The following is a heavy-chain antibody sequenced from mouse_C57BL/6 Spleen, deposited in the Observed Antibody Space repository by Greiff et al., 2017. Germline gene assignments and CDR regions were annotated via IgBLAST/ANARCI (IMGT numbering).Heavy chain of an antibody. Sequence: VQLQQPGAELVKPGASVKMSCKASGYTFTSYWITWVKQRPGQGLEWIGDIYPGSGSTNYNEKFKSKATLTVDTSSSTAYMQLSSLTSEDSAVEYCARVDYGSSSGAMDYWGQGTSVTVSS. D-gene: IGHD1-1*01. CDR3: ARVDYGSSSGAMDY. V-gene: IGHV1-55*01. CDR2: IYPGSGST. J-gene: IGHJ4*01. CDR1: GYTFTSYW.